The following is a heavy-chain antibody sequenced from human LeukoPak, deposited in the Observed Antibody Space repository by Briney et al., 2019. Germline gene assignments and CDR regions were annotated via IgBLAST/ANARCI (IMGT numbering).Heavy chain of an antibody. D-gene: IGHD3-22*01. V-gene: IGHV3-30-3*01. J-gene: IGHJ4*02. CDR1: GFTFSSYA. CDR3: ARDHYDSSGYYYVGPYVDY. CDR2: ISYDGSNK. Sequence: PGGSLRLSCAASGFTFSSYAMHWVRQAPGKGLEWAAVISYDGSNKYYADSVKGRFTISRDNSKNTLYLQMNSLRAEDTAVYYCARDHYDSSGYYYVGPYVDYWGQGTLVTVFS.